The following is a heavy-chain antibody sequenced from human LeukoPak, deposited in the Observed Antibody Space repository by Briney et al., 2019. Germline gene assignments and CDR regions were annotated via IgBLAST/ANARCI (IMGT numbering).Heavy chain of an antibody. J-gene: IGHJ4*02. V-gene: IGHV1-8*01. D-gene: IGHD6-13*01. CDR2: MNPNSGNT. Sequence: ASVKVSCKASGYTFISYDINWVRPATGQGLEWMGWMNPNSGNTGYAQKFQGRVTMTRNTSISTAYMELSSLRSEDTAVYYCARGARIAAAGLTLGYWGQGTLVTVSS. CDR1: GYTFISYD. CDR3: ARGARIAAAGLTLGY.